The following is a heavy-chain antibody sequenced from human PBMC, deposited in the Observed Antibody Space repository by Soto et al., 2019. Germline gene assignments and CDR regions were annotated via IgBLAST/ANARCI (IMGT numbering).Heavy chain of an antibody. J-gene: IGHJ5*01. CDR2: IFYNGRT. Sequence: QVPLQEPGPGLVKPSETLSLTCSVSGGSIIIRDYYWVWVRRAPGRGPQWIGNIFYNGRTDYNPSLPRRVTLSEYTPRSSLFPMGDPATLPSTALCCCARGKMGDDDHSYCFDSWG. CDR1: GGSIIIRDYY. V-gene: IGHV4-39*02. D-gene: IGHD2-21*02. CDR3: ARGKMGDDDHSYCFDS.